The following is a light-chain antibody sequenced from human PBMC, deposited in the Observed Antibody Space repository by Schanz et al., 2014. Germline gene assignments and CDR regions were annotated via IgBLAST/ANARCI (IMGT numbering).Light chain of an antibody. CDR1: SGDVGSFDL. J-gene: IGLJ3*02. CDR3: SSYVGSNNWV. V-gene: IGLV2-23*01. Sequence: QSALTQPASVSGSPGQSITISCTGNSGDVGSFDLVSWYQQYPGTAPKLMIYEGTKRPSGVSNRFSASKSGNTASLTISRLQAEDEADYYCSSYVGSNNWVFGGGTKLTVL. CDR2: EGT.